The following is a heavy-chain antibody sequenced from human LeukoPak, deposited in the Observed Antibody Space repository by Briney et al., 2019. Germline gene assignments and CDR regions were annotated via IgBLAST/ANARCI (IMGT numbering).Heavy chain of an antibody. D-gene: IGHD2-15*01. Sequence: SETLSLTCAVSGYSISSGYYWGWIRQPPGKELEWIGSIYHSGSTHYNPSLKSRVTISVDTSKNRFSLNLSSVTAADTAVYYCARVYCSGGSCYSGELTYYFYYYMDVWGKGTTVTVSS. CDR2: IYHSGST. V-gene: IGHV4-38-2*01. J-gene: IGHJ6*03. CDR1: GYSISSGYY. CDR3: ARVYCSGGSCYSGELTYYFYYYMDV.